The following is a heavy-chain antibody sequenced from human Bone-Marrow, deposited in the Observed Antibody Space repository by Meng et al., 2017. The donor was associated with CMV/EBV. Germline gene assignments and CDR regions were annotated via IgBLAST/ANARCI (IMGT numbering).Heavy chain of an antibody. CDR2: IKSDSGAT. D-gene: IGHD6-13*01. CDR3: ARDHSWGPDH. CDR1: GYTFTGYY. V-gene: IGHV1-2*02. J-gene: IGHJ4*02. Sequence: ASVKVSCKASGYTFTGYYMHWVRQAPGQGLEWMGWIKSDSGATNYAQTFRGRVTLTTDSSISTAYMDLIRLTSDDTAVYYCARDHSWGPDHWGQGTLVTVSS.